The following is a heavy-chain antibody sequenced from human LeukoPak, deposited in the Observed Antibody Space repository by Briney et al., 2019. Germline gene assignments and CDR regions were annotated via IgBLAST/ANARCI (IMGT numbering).Heavy chain of an antibody. V-gene: IGHV4-4*07. D-gene: IGHD6-13*01. CDR3: ARSPHRLAAAGMGGWVFDY. CDR2: FYTRGST. CDR1: GGSITNYH. J-gene: IGHJ4*02. Sequence: SETLSLTCSVSGGSITNYHWSWVRQPAGKGLEWIGRFYTRGSTNYNPSLKSRVTVSLDTSKSQFSLKLASVTAADTAVYYCARSPHRLAAAGMGGWVFDYWGQGTLVTVSS.